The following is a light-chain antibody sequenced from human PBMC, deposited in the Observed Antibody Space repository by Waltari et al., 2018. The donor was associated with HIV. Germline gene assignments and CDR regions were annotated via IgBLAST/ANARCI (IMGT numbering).Light chain of an antibody. V-gene: IGKV4-1*01. J-gene: IGKJ1*01. CDR2: WAS. CDR3: QQYYSIPRT. CDR1: QSVLYTSTNKNY. Sequence: DIVMTQSPDSLAVSLGERATINCKSSQSVLYTSTNKNYLAWYQQKSVQPPKLIIYWASTRESGVPDRFSGSGSGTNFTLTISSLQAEDVALYYCQQYYSIPRTFGQGTKVEIQ.